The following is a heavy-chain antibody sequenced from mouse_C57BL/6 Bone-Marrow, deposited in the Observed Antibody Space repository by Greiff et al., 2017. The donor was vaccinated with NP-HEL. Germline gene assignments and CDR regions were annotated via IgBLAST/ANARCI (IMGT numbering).Heavy chain of an antibody. Sequence: EVKLVESGGDLVKPGGSLKLSCAASGFTFSSYGMSWVRQTPDKRLEWVATISSGGSYTYYPDSVKGRFTISRDNAKNTLYLQMSSLKSEDTAMYYCARRISQGLRDYYAMDYWGQGTSVTVSS. V-gene: IGHV5-6*02. CDR2: ISSGGSYT. J-gene: IGHJ4*01. CDR1: GFTFSSYG. CDR3: ARRISQGLRDYYAMDY. D-gene: IGHD2-4*01.